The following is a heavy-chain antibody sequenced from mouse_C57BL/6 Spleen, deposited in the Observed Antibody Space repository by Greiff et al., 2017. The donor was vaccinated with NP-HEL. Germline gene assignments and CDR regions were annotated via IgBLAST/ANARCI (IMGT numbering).Heavy chain of an antibody. V-gene: IGHV5-6*01. CDR2: ISSGGSYT. CDR1: GFTFSSYG. CDR3: ARRYDGYYAWFAY. J-gene: IGHJ3*01. Sequence: EVQVVESGGDLVKPGGSLKLSCAASGFTFSSYGMSWVRQTPDKRLEWVATISSGGSYTYYPDSVKGRFTISRDNAKNTLYLQMSSLKSEDTAMYYCARRYDGYYAWFAYWGQGTLVTVSA. D-gene: IGHD2-3*01.